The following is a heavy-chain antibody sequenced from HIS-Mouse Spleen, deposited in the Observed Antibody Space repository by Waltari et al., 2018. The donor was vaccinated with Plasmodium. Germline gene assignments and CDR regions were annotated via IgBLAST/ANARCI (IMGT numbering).Heavy chain of an antibody. J-gene: IGHJ4*02. CDR1: GASTSSSSYY. CDR2: IYYSGST. V-gene: IGHV4-39*07. Sequence: QLQLQESGPGLVKPSETLSLTCTAPGASTSSSSYYWGRKRPPPGEGLEWIGSIYYSGSTYYNPSLKSRVTISVDTSKNQFSLKLSSVTAADTAVYYCARDRITGTSYFDYWGQGTLVTVSS. D-gene: IGHD1-7*01. CDR3: ARDRITGTSYFDY.